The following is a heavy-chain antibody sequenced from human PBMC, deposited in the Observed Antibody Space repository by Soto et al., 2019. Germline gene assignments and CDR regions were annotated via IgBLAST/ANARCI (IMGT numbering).Heavy chain of an antibody. CDR2: TYYSGST. V-gene: IGHV4-31*03. D-gene: IGHD3-3*01. Sequence: SETLSLTCTVSGGSISSGGYYWSWIRQHPGKGLEWIGYTYYSGSTYYNPSLKSRVTISVDTSKNQFSLKLSSVTAADTAVYYCATYDFWSGYLSYWGQGTLVTVSS. CDR1: GGSISSGGYY. CDR3: ATYDFWSGYLSY. J-gene: IGHJ4*02.